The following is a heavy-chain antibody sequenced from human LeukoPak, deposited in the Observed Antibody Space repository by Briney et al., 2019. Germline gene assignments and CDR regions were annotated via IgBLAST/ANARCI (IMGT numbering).Heavy chain of an antibody. Sequence: GGSLRLSCAASGFTFSSYSMNWVRQAPGKGLEWVSSISSSSSYIYYADSVKGRFTVSRDNAKNSLYLQMNSLRAEDTAVYYCAREGPGFSFDYWGQGTLVTVSS. D-gene: IGHD3-10*01. J-gene: IGHJ4*02. CDR2: ISSSSSYI. CDR1: GFTFSSYS. V-gene: IGHV3-21*01. CDR3: AREGPGFSFDY.